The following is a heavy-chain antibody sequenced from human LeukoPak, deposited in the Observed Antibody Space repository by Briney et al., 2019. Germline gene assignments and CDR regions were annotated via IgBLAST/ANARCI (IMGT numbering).Heavy chain of an antibody. CDR3: AGGHQLLFLAMDV. J-gene: IGHJ6*02. D-gene: IGHD2-2*01. V-gene: IGHV4-34*01. Sequence: SETLSLTCAVYGGSFSGYYWSWIRQPPGKGLEWIGEINHSGSTNYNPSLKSRVTISIDTSKNQFSLKLSSVTAADTAVYYCAGGHQLLFLAMDVWGQGTTVTVSS. CDR2: INHSGST. CDR1: GGSFSGYY.